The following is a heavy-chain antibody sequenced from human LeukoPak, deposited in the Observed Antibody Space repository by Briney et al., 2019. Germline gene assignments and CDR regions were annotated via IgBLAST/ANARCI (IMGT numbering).Heavy chain of an antibody. D-gene: IGHD1-1*01. CDR3: ARDLEENYYFDY. CDR1: GGSISSGGYY. V-gene: IGHV4-30-2*01. J-gene: IGHJ4*02. Sequence: SETLSLTCTVSGGSISSGGYYWSWIRQPPGKGLEWIGYIYHSGSTYYNPSLKSRVTISVDRSKNQFSLKLSSVTAADTAVYYCARDLEENYYFDYWGQGTLVTVSS. CDR2: IYHSGST.